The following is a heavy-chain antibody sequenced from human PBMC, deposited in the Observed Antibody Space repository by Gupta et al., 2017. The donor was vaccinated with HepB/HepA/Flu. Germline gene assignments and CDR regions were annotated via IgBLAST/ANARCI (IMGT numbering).Heavy chain of an antibody. D-gene: IGHD6-19*01. J-gene: IGHJ2*01. V-gene: IGHV3-74*01. CDR2: IINDGSNT. CDR3: ARVGSSGWYPYWYFDL. Sequence: EVQLVESGGGLVQPGGSLRLSCAASGFSFSPYWMHWVRHAPGKGLVWVSHIINDGSNTSYADSVKGRFTISRDNAKDTLYLQINSLRAEDTGVYYCARVGSSGWYPYWYFDLWGRGTLVTVSS. CDR1: GFSFSPYW.